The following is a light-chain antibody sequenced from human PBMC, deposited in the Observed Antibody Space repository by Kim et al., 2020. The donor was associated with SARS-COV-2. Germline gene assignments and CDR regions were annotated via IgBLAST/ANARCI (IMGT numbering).Light chain of an antibody. V-gene: IGLV4-69*01. Sequence: LQPPVTPTSTPTGGTTTYAIAWHQQHPAKGPRYLIQLNSDGSHSKGDGIPDRFSGSSSGAELYLTLSSLQSEDEADYYCQTWGTGGFGGGTQLTVL. CDR2: LNSDGSH. CDR3: QTWGTGG. J-gene: IGLJ3*02. CDR1: GGTTTYA.